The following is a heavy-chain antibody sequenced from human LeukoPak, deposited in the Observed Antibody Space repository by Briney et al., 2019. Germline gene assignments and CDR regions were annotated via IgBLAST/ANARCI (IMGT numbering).Heavy chain of an antibody. CDR3: VKGSGNPSYYYYYYMDV. CDR2: ILYDASYT. CDR1: RFTFSSYG. D-gene: IGHD1-1*01. Sequence: GRSLRLSCAASRFTFSSYGMHWVRQAPGKGLEWVTFILYDASYTYYADSVKGRFTISRDNSKYTLYLQMNSLRPEDTAVYYCVKGSGNPSYYYYYYMDVWGKGTTVTVSS. J-gene: IGHJ6*03. V-gene: IGHV3-30*02.